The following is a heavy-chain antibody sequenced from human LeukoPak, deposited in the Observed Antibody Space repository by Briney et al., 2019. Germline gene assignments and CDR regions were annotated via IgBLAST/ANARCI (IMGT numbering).Heavy chain of an antibody. V-gene: IGHV1-2*02. CDR2: VNPNSGGT. D-gene: IGHD2-21*01. CDR3: ARRPLYCGGDNCYFDY. CDR1: GHTFTAYY. Sequence: ASVKVSSKASGHTFTAYYMHWVRQAPGQGLEWMGWVNPNSGGTNYAQRFQGRLTMTRDTSFTTAYMELSSLSSDDPAVYYCARRPLYCGGDNCYFDYWGQGPLVPVSS. J-gene: IGHJ4*02.